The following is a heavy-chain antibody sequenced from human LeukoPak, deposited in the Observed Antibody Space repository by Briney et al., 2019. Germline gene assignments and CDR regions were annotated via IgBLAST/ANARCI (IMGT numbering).Heavy chain of an antibody. V-gene: IGHV6-1*01. CDR1: GDSVSSNSAA. CDR2: TYYRSKWYN. J-gene: IGHJ4*02. Sequence: SQTLSLTCALSGDSVSSNSAAWNWIRQSPSRGLEWLGRTYYRSKWYNDYAVSVKSRITINPDTSKNQFSLQLNSVTPEDTAVYYCARDSVGYYDSSGYYYDGGYFDYWGQGTVVTVSS. CDR3: ARDSVGYYDSSGYYYDGGYFDY. D-gene: IGHD3-22*01.